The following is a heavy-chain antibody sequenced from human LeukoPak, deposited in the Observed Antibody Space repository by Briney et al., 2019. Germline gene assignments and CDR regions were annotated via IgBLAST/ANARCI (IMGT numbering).Heavy chain of an antibody. Sequence: ASVKVSCKASGYTFTSYDINWVRQATGQGLEWMGWMNPNSGGTNFAQKFQGRVTMTRDMSTSTVYMELSSLRSEDTAVYYCARPRGAYGAFDIWGQGTMVTVSS. CDR1: GYTFTSYD. CDR3: ARPRGAYGAFDI. CDR2: MNPNSGGT. J-gene: IGHJ3*02. D-gene: IGHD4-17*01. V-gene: IGHV1-8*02.